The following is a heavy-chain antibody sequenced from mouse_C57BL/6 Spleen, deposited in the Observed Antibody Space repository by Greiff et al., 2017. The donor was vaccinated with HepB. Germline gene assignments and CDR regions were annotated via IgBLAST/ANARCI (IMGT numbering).Heavy chain of an antibody. D-gene: IGHD2-2*01. Sequence: VQLQQSGTELVKPGASVKLSCKASGYTFTSYWMHWVKQRPGQGLEWIGNINPSNGGTNYNEKFKSKATLTVDKSSSTAYMQLSSLTSEDSAVYYCARGWLRGYAMDYWGQGTSVTVSS. CDR2: INPSNGGT. J-gene: IGHJ4*01. CDR1: GYTFTSYW. CDR3: ARGWLRGYAMDY. V-gene: IGHV1-53*01.